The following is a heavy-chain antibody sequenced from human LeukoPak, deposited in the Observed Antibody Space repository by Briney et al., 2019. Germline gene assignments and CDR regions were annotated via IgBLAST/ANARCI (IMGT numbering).Heavy chain of an antibody. V-gene: IGHV1-46*01. CDR2: INPSGGST. CDR1: GYTFTSYY. D-gene: IGHD2-15*01. Sequence: ASVKVSCKASGYTFTSYYMHWVRQAPGQGLKWMGIINPSGGSTSYAQKFQGRVTMTRDTSTSTVYMELSSLRSEDTAVYYCARGSIYCSGGSCYPGIFDYWGQGTLVTVSS. J-gene: IGHJ4*02. CDR3: ARGSIYCSGGSCYPGIFDY.